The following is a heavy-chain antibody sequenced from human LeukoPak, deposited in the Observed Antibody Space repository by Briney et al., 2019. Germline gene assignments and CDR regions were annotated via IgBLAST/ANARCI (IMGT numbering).Heavy chain of an antibody. CDR2: ISGSNSYI. CDR3: VGLLDY. J-gene: IGHJ4*02. V-gene: IGHV3-21*01. CDR1: GFTFSSYS. Sequence: GGSLRLSCAASGFTFSSYSMNWVRQAPGKGLEWVSSISGSNSYIYYADSMKGRFTISRDNAKNSLYLQMNSLRAEDTAVYYCVGLLDYWGQGTLVTVSS. D-gene: IGHD3-10*01.